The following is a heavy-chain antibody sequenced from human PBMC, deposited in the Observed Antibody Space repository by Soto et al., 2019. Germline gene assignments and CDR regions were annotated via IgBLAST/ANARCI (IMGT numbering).Heavy chain of an antibody. Sequence: SLRLSCAASGFTFDDYAIHWVLQAPGKGLEWVSGISWNGGSIGYADSVKGRFTISRDNAKNSLYLQMNSLRAEDTALYYCAKGGSSSWYIFDYWGQGTLVTVSS. J-gene: IGHJ4*02. V-gene: IGHV3-9*01. CDR2: ISWNGGSI. CDR3: AKGGSSSWYIFDY. D-gene: IGHD6-13*01. CDR1: GFTFDDYA.